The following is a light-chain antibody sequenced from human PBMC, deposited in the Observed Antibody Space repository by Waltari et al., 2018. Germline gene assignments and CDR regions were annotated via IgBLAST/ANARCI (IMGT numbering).Light chain of an antibody. CDR1: QSLNTN. Sequence: EIVMTQSPATLSVSPGERATLSCRASQSLNTNLAWYQQKAGQAPRLLIYGVSTRATGIPARCSGSGSGTEFTLTISSLQSEDFAVYYCQQYNSWPPYTFGQGTKLEIK. CDR3: QQYNSWPPYT. CDR2: GVS. J-gene: IGKJ2*01. V-gene: IGKV3-15*01.